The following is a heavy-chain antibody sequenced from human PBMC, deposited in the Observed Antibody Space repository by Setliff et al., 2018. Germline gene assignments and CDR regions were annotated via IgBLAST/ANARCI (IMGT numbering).Heavy chain of an antibody. D-gene: IGHD3-9*01. CDR2: LNPKNNDT. Sequence: ASVKVSCKTSGYTFTDYYIHWVRQAPGEGLEWMGWLNPKNNDTSYAQKFLGRVTMTRDTSISAAYMELITLRSDDTALYYCARDPLPKHYDVVTGYYSAPNYYYMDVWDKGTTVTVSS. CDR1: GYTFTDYY. V-gene: IGHV1-2*02. CDR3: ARDPLPKHYDVVTGYYSAPNYYYMDV. J-gene: IGHJ6*03.